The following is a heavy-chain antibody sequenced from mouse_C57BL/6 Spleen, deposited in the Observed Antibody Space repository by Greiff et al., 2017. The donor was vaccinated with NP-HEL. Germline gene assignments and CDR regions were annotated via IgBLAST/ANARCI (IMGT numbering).Heavy chain of an antibody. CDR3: ARAYGNYDGSYAMDY. CDR1: GFTFSDYG. D-gene: IGHD2-1*01. CDR2: ISSGSSTI. Sequence: EVKLVESGGGLVKPGGSLKLSCAASGFTFSDYGMHWVRQAPEKGLEWVAYISSGSSTIYYADTVKGRFTISRDNAKNTLFLQMTSLRSEDTAMYYCARAYGNYDGSYAMDYWGQGTSVTVSS. V-gene: IGHV5-17*01. J-gene: IGHJ4*01.